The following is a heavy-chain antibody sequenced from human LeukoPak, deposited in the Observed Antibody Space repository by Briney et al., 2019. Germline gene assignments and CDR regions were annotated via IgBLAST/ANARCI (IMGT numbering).Heavy chain of an antibody. CDR2: IYYSGST. V-gene: IGHV4-59*01. J-gene: IGHJ4*02. CDR3: ARGADYFDY. Sequence: PSETLSLTCTVSGVSISSYYWSWIRQPPGKGLEWIGYIYYSGSTNYNPSLKSRVTISVDTSKNQFSLKLSSVTAADTAVYYCARGADYFDYWGQGTLVTVSS. D-gene: IGHD1-26*01. CDR1: GVSISSYY.